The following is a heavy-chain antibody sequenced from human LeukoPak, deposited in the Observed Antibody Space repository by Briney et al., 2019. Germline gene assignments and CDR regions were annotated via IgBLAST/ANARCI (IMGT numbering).Heavy chain of an antibody. J-gene: IGHJ4*02. Sequence: PSETLSLTCAVYGGSFSGYYWSWIRQPPGKGLEWIGEINHSGSTNYNPSLKSRVTISVDTSKNQVSLKLSSVTAADTAVYYCARGRGSSWYFPFDYWGQGTLVTVSS. CDR1: GGSFSGYY. V-gene: IGHV4-34*01. CDR2: INHSGST. CDR3: ARGRGSSWYFPFDY. D-gene: IGHD6-13*01.